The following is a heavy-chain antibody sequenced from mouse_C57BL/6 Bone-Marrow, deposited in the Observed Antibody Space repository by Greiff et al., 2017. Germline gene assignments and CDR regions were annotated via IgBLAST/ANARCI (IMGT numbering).Heavy chain of an antibody. CDR1: GYTFTSYW. V-gene: IGHV1-7*01. J-gene: IGHJ4*01. D-gene: IGHD2-4*01. CDR2: INPSSGYT. CDR3: ASPLYDYDGGDYAMDY. Sequence: QVQLKESGAELAKPGASVKLSCKASGYTFTSYWMHWVKQRPGQGLEWIGYINPSSGYTKYNQKFKDKATLTADKSSSTAYMQLSSLTYEDCAVYYCASPLYDYDGGDYAMDYWGQGTSATVSS.